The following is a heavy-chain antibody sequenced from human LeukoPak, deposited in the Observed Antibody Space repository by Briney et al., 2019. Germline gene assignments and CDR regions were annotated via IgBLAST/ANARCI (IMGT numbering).Heavy chain of an antibody. CDR2: INPSGGST. Sequence: AASVKVSCKASGYTFTSYYMHWVRQAPGQGLEWMGIINPSGGSTSYAQKFQGRVTMTRDTSTSTVYMELNSLRAEDTAVYYCARAARDSYYFDYWGQGTLVTVSS. CDR3: ARAARDSYYFDY. J-gene: IGHJ4*02. CDR1: GYTFTSYY. V-gene: IGHV1-46*01.